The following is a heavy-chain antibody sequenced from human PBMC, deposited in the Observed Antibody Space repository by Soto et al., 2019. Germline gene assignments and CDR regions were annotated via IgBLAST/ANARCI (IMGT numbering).Heavy chain of an antibody. CDR2: INHSGST. Sequence: SETLSLTCTVSGGSISGYYWTWIRQPPGTGLEWIGEINHSGSTNYNPSLKSRVTISVDTSKNQLSLKLTSVTAADTAVYYCARDKITGLFDYWGQGTLVTV. V-gene: IGHV4-34*01. J-gene: IGHJ4*02. D-gene: IGHD2-8*02. CDR1: GGSISGYY. CDR3: ARDKITGLFDY.